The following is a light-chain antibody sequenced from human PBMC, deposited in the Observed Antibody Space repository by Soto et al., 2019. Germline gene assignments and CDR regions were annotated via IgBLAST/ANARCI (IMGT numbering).Light chain of an antibody. Sequence: DIVMTQSPDSLAVSLGERATINCKSSQSVLYSSNNKNYLAWYQQKPGQPPKLLIYWASIRESGVPDRFSGSGSGTDFTLTISSLQAEDVALYYCHQYYSSPPTFGGGTKVDIK. V-gene: IGKV4-1*01. CDR3: HQYYSSPPT. CDR2: WAS. CDR1: QSVLYSSNNKNY. J-gene: IGKJ4*01.